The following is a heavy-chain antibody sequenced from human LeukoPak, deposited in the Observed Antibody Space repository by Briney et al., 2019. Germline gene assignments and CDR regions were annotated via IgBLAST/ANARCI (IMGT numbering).Heavy chain of an antibody. J-gene: IGHJ4*02. D-gene: IGHD6-13*01. CDR3: VRSPRYSRLNRG. V-gene: IGHV3-21*01. CDR2: ISSSSSYI. CDR1: GFTFSTYS. Sequence: TGGSLRLSCATSGFTFSTYSMNWVRQAPGKGLEWVSSISSSSSYIYYADSVKGRFTISRDNAKNSLYLQMNSLRAEDTALYYCVRSPRYSRLNRGWGQGTLVTVSS.